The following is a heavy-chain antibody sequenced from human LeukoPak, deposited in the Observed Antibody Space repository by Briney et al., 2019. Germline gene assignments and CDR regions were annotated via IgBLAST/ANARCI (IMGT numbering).Heavy chain of an antibody. D-gene: IGHD5-24*01. CDR1: GGSFTFNH. V-gene: IGHV4-59*01. Sequence: SETLSPNCTVSGGSFTFNHWSWIRQPPGRELEWIGYIYYTGSTVYNPSLQSRLSMSIDTSKNQFSLKLSSVTAADTGVYYCARVKDGYNYFDYWGQGSLVTASS. CDR2: IYYTGST. CDR3: ARVKDGYNYFDY. J-gene: IGHJ4*02.